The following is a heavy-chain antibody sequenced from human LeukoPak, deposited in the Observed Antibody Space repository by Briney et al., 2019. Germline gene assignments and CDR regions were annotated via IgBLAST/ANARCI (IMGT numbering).Heavy chain of an antibody. Sequence: SETLSLTCTVSGGSISSYYWSWIRQPAGKGLEWIGRIYTSGSTNYNPSLKGRVTMSVDTSKNQFSLKLSSVTAADTAVYYCARDRWVYCSSTSCYNYYYYYYMDVWGKGTTVTVSS. CDR3: ARDRWVYCSSTSCYNYYYYYYMDV. J-gene: IGHJ6*03. CDR1: GGSISSYY. V-gene: IGHV4-4*07. CDR2: IYTSGST. D-gene: IGHD2-2*01.